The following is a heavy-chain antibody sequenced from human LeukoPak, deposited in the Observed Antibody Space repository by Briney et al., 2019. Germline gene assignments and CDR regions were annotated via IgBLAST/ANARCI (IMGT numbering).Heavy chain of an antibody. D-gene: IGHD4-17*01. J-gene: IGHJ6*02. CDR2: ISGSGGST. Sequence: GRSLRLSCAASGFTFSSYAMSWVRQAPGKGLEWVSAISGSGGSTYYADSVKGRFTISRDNSKNTLYLQMNSLRAEDTAVYYCAKVRRAVTSYYYYGMDVWGQGTTVTVSS. V-gene: IGHV3-23*01. CDR1: GFTFSSYA. CDR3: AKVRRAVTSYYYYGMDV.